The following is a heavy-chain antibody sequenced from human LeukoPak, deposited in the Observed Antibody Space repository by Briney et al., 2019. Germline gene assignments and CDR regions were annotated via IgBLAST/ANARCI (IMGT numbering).Heavy chain of an antibody. CDR3: ARLTRYCSGDSCYFDY. J-gene: IGHJ4*02. Sequence: GESLKISCKGSGYTFTNCWIGWVRQMPGKGLEWMGIIYPGDSDTRCSPSFQGQVTISADKSINTAYLQWSSLKASDTAIYYCARLTRYCSGDSCYFDYWGQGTLVTVSS. V-gene: IGHV5-51*01. CDR2: IYPGDSDT. D-gene: IGHD2-15*01. CDR1: GYTFTNCW.